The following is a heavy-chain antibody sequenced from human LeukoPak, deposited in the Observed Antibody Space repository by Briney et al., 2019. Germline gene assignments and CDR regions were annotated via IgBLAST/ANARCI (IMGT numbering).Heavy chain of an antibody. J-gene: IGHJ4*02. D-gene: IGHD3-22*01. V-gene: IGHV3-23*01. CDR3: ARVRSSMIVGGFDD. Sequence: QTGGSLRLSCTASGYTLNHDAMSWVRQAPGKGLEWVSAISGGDTYYADSVKGRFTISRDNSNITLYLQMNSLRAEDTAVYYCARVRSSMIVGGFDDWGQGTLVTVSS. CDR2: ISGGDT. CDR1: GYTLNHDA.